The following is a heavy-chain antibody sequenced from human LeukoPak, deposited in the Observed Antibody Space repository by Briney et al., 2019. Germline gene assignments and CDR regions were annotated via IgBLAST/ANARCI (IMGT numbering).Heavy chain of an antibody. CDR3: AKAATTVTSHFDY. V-gene: IGHV3-23*01. Sequence: GGSLRLSCAASGFTFSTYAMSWVRQAPGQGLEWVSGITGSGGSTFYADSVKGRFTISRDNSKNTLYLQMNSLRAEDTAVYYCAKAATTVTSHFDYWGQGTLVTVSS. CDR1: GFTFSTYA. J-gene: IGHJ4*02. D-gene: IGHD4-17*01. CDR2: ITGSGGST.